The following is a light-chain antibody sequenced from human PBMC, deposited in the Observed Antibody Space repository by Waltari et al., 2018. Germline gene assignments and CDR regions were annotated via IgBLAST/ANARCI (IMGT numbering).Light chain of an antibody. V-gene: IGKV1-39*01. CDR1: QSISSY. Sequence: DIQMTQSPSSLSASVGDRVTITCRASQSISSYLNWYQQKPGKAPKLLIYDASSLQSGVPSRCSGSGSGTDFTLTISSLQPEDFATYYCQQSYSTPTITFGQGTRLEIK. J-gene: IGKJ5*01. CDR2: DAS. CDR3: QQSYSTPTIT.